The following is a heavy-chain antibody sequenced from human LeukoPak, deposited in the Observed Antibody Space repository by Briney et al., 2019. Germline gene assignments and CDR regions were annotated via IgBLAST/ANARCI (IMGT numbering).Heavy chain of an antibody. D-gene: IGHD2-2*01. CDR3: ARDIVVVPAATDYYYYYMDV. J-gene: IGHJ6*03. CDR2: TYYSVST. CDR1: GRSISSYY. Sequence: SESLSLTWTVAGRSISSYYCSWIRQPPGKVLEWIGYTYYSVSTNYNPSLKSRVTISVDTSKNQCSLKLSSVTAADTAVYYCARDIVVVPAATDYYYYYMDVWGKGTTVTVSS. V-gene: IGHV4-59*01.